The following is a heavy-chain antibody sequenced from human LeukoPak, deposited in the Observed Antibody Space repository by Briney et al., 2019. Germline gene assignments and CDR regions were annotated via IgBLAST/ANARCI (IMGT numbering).Heavy chain of an antibody. V-gene: IGHV3-21*01. CDR1: GFTFGNYT. CDR2: VSSGSSYI. Sequence: GGSLRLSCAASGFTFGNYTMNWVRQAPGKGLEWVSSVSSGSSYIYYADSVKGRFTISRDNAKNSLYLQMNSLRAGDTAVYYCARDWGSYYFDHWGQGTLVTVSS. J-gene: IGHJ4*02. D-gene: IGHD7-27*01. CDR3: ARDWGSYYFDH.